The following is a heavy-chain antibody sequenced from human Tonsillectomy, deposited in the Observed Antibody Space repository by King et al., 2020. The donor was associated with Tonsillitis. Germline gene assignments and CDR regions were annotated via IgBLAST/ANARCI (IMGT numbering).Heavy chain of an antibody. D-gene: IGHD5-18*01. J-gene: IGHJ5*02. CDR1: GYTFTTYD. CDR3: ARRGYSYGLGWFDP. Sequence: QLVQSGAEVKKPGASVKVSCQASGYTFTTYDITWVRQAPGQGLEWMGWISAYNGNTNYAQKLQGRVTMTTDTSTSTAYMELRSLRSDDTAVYYCARRGYSYGLGWFDPWGQGTLVTVSS. V-gene: IGHV1-18*01. CDR2: ISAYNGNT.